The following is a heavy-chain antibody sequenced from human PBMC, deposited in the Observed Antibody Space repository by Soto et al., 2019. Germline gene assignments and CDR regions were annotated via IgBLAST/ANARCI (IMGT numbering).Heavy chain of an antibody. V-gene: IGHV1-24*01. CDR2: FDPEDGET. J-gene: IGHJ4*02. D-gene: IGHD6-6*01. Sequence: ASVKVSCKVSGYTLTELSMHWVLQAPGKGLEWMGGFDPEDGETIYAQKFQGRVTMTEDTSTDTAYMELSSLRSEDTAVYYCATGHSSSPALARYWGQGTLVTVSS. CDR1: GYTLTELS. CDR3: ATGHSSSPALARY.